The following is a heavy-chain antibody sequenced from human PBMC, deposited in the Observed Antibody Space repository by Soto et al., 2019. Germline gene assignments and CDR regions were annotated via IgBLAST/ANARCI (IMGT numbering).Heavy chain of an antibody. CDR2: ISESGGTT. V-gene: IGHV3-23*01. CDR1: GFTFSNYA. D-gene: IGHD1-20*01. Sequence: EVQLLESGGGLGQPGGSLRLSCAASGFTFSNYAMTWVRQAPGKGLEWVSAISESGGTTYYADSVKGRFIISRDNSNNTQYLQMSRLRAEDTAVYYCAKDVYNWNQGFFDYWGQGTPVTVAS. J-gene: IGHJ4*02. CDR3: AKDVYNWNQGFFDY.